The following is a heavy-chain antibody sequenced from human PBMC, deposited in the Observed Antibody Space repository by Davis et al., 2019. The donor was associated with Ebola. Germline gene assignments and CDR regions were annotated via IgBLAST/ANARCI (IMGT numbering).Heavy chain of an antibody. CDR3: ARGRGHYEYSGGDY. CDR2: INPNSGGT. Sequence: ASVKVSCKASAYNFIEFFFHWVRQAPGQGLEWMGWINPNSGGTNYAQKFQGRVTMTRDTSISPAYMELSRLRSDDTAVYYCARGRGHYEYSGGDYWGQGTLVIVSS. V-gene: IGHV1-2*02. D-gene: IGHD2-21*01. J-gene: IGHJ4*02. CDR1: AYNFIEFF.